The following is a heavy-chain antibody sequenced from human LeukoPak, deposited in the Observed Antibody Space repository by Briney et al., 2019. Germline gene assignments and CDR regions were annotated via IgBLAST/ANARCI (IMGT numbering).Heavy chain of an antibody. CDR3: ARGDYCSSTSCRFDP. CDR1: GGTFSSYA. V-gene: IGHV1-69*13. J-gene: IGHJ5*02. Sequence: SVKVSRKASGGTFSSYAISWVRQAPGQGLEWMGGIIPIFGTANYAQKFQGRVTITADDSTSTAYMELSSLRSEDTAVYYCARGDYCSSTSCRFDPWGQGTLVTVSS. CDR2: IIPIFGTA. D-gene: IGHD2-2*01.